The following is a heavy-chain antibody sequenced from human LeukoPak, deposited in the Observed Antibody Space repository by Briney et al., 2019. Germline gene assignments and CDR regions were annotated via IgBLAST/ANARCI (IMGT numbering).Heavy chain of an antibody. V-gene: IGHV3-21*01. CDR2: ISSRSSYI. D-gene: IGHD3-16*01. J-gene: IGHJ6*03. Sequence: GRSLRLSCAASGFSFSTDTVTWVRQAPGKGLEWVASISSRSSYINYAASVKGRFNNSRDNAKNSLYRQMNSLRADDTAVYYCARDGSADEPDYYDYYMDVWGKGTTVTVSS. CDR3: ARDGSADEPDYYDYYMDV. CDR1: GFSFSTDT.